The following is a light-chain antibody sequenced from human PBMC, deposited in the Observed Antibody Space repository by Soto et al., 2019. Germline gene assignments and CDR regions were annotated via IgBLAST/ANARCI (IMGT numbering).Light chain of an antibody. CDR3: QQYNSYSRT. CDR2: KAS. Sequence: DIQTTQSPSTLSASVGDRATITSRASQSISSLLAWYQQKPGKAPKLLIYKASSLESGVPSRFSGSGSGTEFTLTISSLQPDDFATYYCQQYNSYSRTFGQGTKVDIK. CDR1: QSISSL. V-gene: IGKV1-5*03. J-gene: IGKJ1*01.